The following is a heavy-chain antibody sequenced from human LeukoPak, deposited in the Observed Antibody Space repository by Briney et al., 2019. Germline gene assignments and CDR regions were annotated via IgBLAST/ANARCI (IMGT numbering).Heavy chain of an antibody. Sequence: PGGSLRLSCAGSGFTATTNYMSWVRQAPGKGLEWVSVIYSSGSTSYADSVKGRFTISRDSSKNTVYLQMNSLRAEDTAVYYCARRGESASYGDYRFDYWGQGTLVTVSS. CDR3: ARRGESASYGDYRFDY. CDR2: IYSSGST. CDR1: GFTATTNY. J-gene: IGHJ4*02. D-gene: IGHD4-17*01. V-gene: IGHV3-53*01.